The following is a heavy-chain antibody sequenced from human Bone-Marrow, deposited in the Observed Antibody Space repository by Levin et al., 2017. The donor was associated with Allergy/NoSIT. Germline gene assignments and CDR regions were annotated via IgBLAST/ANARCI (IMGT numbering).Heavy chain of an antibody. CDR3: ARDRSSSGPYFSYYMDV. Sequence: GESLKISCAASGFTFSSYSMNWVRQTPGKGLEWVASISDSSSYIYYADSVKGRFTISRDNAKNSLYLQMNSLRAEDTAVYYCARDRSSSGPYFSYYMDVWGKGTTVTVSS. D-gene: IGHD6-6*01. CDR1: GFTFSSYS. V-gene: IGHV3-21*01. J-gene: IGHJ6*03. CDR2: ISDSSSYI.